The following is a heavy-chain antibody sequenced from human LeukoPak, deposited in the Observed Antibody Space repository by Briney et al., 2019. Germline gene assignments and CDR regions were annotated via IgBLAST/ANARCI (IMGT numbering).Heavy chain of an antibody. CDR2: ISYDGSNK. CDR3: ARVALNYYDSRGDYFDY. V-gene: IGHV3-30*19. J-gene: IGHJ4*02. CDR1: GFTFSSYG. Sequence: GGSLRLSCAASGFTFSSYGMHWVRQAPGKGLEWVAVISYDGSNKDYADSVKGRFTISRDNSKNTLYLQMNSLRAEDTAVYYCARVALNYYDSRGDYFDYWGQGTLVTVSS. D-gene: IGHD3-22*01.